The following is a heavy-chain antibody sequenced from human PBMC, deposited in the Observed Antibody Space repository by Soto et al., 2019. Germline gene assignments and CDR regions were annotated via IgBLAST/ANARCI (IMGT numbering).Heavy chain of an antibody. CDR2: IYNSGST. Sequence: QLQLQESGSGLVKPSQTLSLTCAVSGGSISSGGYSWSWIRQPPGKGLEWIGYIYNSGSTYYNPSLKSRVTISVDRAKIQFSLKLSSVTAADTAVYYCASASTTVTTLAYWGQGTLVTVSS. CDR1: GGSISSGGYS. J-gene: IGHJ4*02. D-gene: IGHD4-17*01. CDR3: ASASTTVTTLAY. V-gene: IGHV4-30-2*01.